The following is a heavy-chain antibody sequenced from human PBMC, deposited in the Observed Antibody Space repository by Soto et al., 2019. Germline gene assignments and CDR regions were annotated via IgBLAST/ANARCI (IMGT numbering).Heavy chain of an antibody. D-gene: IGHD5-12*01. CDR1: GGSISSGGYY. J-gene: IGHJ4*02. V-gene: IGHV4-31*03. CDR2: IDYSGST. CDR3: ARRIVATIYYFDY. Sequence: QVQLQESGPGLVKPSQTLSLTCTVSGGSISSGGYYWSWIRQHPGKGLEWIAYIDYSGSTYYNPSLKIRVTIAVDTSKNQFSLKLSSVTDADTAVYYCARRIVATIYYFDYCGQGTLVTVSS.